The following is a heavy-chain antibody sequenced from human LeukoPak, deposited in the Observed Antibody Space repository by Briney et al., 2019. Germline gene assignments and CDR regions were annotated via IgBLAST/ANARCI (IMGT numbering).Heavy chain of an antibody. J-gene: IGHJ4*02. V-gene: IGHV3-33*06. CDR2: IWYDGSNK. Sequence: PGGSLRLSCAASGFTFSSYGMHWVRQAPGKGLVWVAVIWYDGSNKYYADSVKGRFTISRDNSKNTLYLQMNSLRAEDTAVYYCAKGGREMATITRFVYWGQGNLVTASS. CDR1: GFTFSSYG. D-gene: IGHD5-24*01. CDR3: AKGGREMATITRFVY.